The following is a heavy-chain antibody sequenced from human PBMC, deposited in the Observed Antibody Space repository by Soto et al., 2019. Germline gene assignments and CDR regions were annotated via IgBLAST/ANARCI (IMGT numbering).Heavy chain of an antibody. CDR1: GYTLTELS. CDR3: ATESLTRGGTTTPPYYYYYGMDV. D-gene: IGHD1-1*01. CDR2: FDPEDGET. V-gene: IGHV1-24*01. J-gene: IGHJ6*02. Sequence: VASVKVSCKVSGYTLTELSMHWVRQAPGKGLEWMGGFDPEDGETIYAQKFQGRVTMTEDTSTDTAYMELSSLRSEDTAVYYCATESLTRGGTTTPPYYYYYGMDVWGQGTTVTVSS.